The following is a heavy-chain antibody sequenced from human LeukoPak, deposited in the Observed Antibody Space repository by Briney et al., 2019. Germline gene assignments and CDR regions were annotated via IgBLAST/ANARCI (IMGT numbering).Heavy chain of an antibody. CDR1: GFTFSSYG. D-gene: IGHD6-19*01. V-gene: IGHV3-48*04. CDR3: ARVTAVAAPWVY. Sequence: GGSLRFSCAASGFTFSSYGMNRARQAPGKGLGWVSYISSSGSTIQYADSVEGRFTISRDNAKNSLYLQMNSLRAEDTAVYYCARVTAVAAPWVYWGQGTQVTVSS. J-gene: IGHJ4*02. CDR2: ISSSGSTI.